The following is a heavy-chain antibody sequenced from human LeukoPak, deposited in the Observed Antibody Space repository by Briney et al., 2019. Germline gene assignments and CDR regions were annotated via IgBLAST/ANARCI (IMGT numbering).Heavy chain of an antibody. CDR1: GFTFRSHG. D-gene: IGHD2-15*01. V-gene: IGHV3-33*01. J-gene: IGHJ4*02. Sequence: GGSLRLSCAASGFTFRSHGMHWVRQAPGKGLEWVAVIWYDGGDKYYADSVKGRFTISRDNSKNTLYLQMNSLRAEDTAIYYCARDRGWPTVHFDLWGQGTLVTVSS. CDR2: IWYDGGDK. CDR3: ARDRGWPTVHFDL.